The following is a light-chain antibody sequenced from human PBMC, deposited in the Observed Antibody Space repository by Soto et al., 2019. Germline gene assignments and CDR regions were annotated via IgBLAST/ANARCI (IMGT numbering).Light chain of an antibody. CDR3: SSYKGSSTYV. Sequence: QSVLTQPASVSGSPGQSITISCTGTSSDVGGYNYVSWYQQHPGKAPKLMIYDVSNRPSGISNRFSGSKSGNTASLTISGLQADYEADYYCSSYKGSSTYVFGTGTVVTVL. CDR1: SSDVGGYNY. J-gene: IGLJ1*01. CDR2: DVS. V-gene: IGLV2-14*01.